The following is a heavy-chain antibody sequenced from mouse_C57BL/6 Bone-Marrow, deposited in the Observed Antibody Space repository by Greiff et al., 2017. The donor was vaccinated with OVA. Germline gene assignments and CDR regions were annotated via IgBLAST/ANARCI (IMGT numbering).Heavy chain of an antibody. CDR2: IHPNSGST. J-gene: IGHJ3*01. V-gene: IGHV1-64*01. CDR1: GYTFTSYW. Sequence: QVQLQQPGAELVKPGASVKLSCKASGYTFTSYWMHWVKQRPGQGLEWIGMIHPNSGSTNYNEKFKSKATLTVDKSSSTAYMQLSSLTSEDSAVYYCARPSTVVAPFAYWGQGTLVTVSA. CDR3: ARPSTVVAPFAY. D-gene: IGHD1-1*01.